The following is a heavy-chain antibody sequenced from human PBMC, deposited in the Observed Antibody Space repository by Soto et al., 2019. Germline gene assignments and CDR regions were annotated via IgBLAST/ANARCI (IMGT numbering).Heavy chain of an antibody. CDR3: SRVVPCAEAWFGP. D-gene: IGHD2-2*01. CDR2: IRLYSDGT. CDR1: RCPSSGYR. J-gene: IGHJ5*02. Sequence: ALLNSSWTSSRCPSSGYRMTWGGQAPGQPLESVVWIRLYSDGTNYAQKFQGRVSMTTDTSTTTAYMELRSMISDDTAVYYCSRVVPCAEAWFGPCGQGTLVTVSS. V-gene: IGHV1-18*01.